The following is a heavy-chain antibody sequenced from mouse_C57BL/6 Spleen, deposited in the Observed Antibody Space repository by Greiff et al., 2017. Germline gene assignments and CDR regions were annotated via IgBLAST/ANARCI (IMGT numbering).Heavy chain of an antibody. J-gene: IGHJ3*01. CDR1: GFNIKDDY. D-gene: IGHD2-3*01. V-gene: IGHV14-4*01. CDR3: TTFDGYCAY. Sequence: VHVKQSGAELVRPGASVKLSCTASGFNIKDDYMHWVKQRPEQGLEWIGWIDPENGDTEYASKFQGKATITADTSSNTAYLQLSSLTSEDTAVYYCTTFDGYCAYWGQGTLVTVSA. CDR2: IDPENGDT.